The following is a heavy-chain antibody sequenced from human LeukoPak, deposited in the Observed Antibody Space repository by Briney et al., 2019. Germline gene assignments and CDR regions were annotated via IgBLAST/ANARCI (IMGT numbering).Heavy chain of an antibody. CDR3: AKRDGYPSYHFDY. D-gene: IGHD5-24*01. V-gene: IGHV3-23*01. CDR2: ITNSGDNT. J-gene: IGHJ4*02. CDR1: GFTFSSYS. Sequence: PGGSLRLSCAASGFTFSSYSMNWVRQAPGKGLEWVSTITNSGDNTFYADSVKGRFTISRDNSKNTLYLQMNSLRVEDTAVYYCAKRDGYPSYHFDYWGQGTLVTVSS.